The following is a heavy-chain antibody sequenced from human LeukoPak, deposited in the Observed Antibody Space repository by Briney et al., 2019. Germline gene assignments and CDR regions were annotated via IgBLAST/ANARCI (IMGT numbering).Heavy chain of an antibody. Sequence: GGSLRLPCSASGFTFCSFEMLRVPPAPGKGLEGGSYISSWGRKKYYADAVTSRFTIFRDNAKHSLYLQMMSLRAEGTAVYYCARERVYGGNMGIDDWGQGTPFSVSS. CDR3: ARERVYGGNMGIDD. V-gene: IGHV3-48*03. CDR2: ISSWGRKK. D-gene: IGHD4-23*01. J-gene: IGHJ4*02. CDR1: GFTFCSFE.